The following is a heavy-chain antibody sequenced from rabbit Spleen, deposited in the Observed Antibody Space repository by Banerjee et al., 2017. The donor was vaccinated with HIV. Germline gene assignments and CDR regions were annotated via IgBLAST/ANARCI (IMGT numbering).Heavy chain of an antibody. CDR1: GFSFSSNYN. J-gene: IGHJ6*01. Sequence: QSLEESGGDLVKPGASLTLTCTASGFSFSSNYNLCGFGRAPGKGLEWIASIHAGSSGNTYYATWAKGRFTISKTSSTTVTLQMTSLTAADTATYFCARDLDGVIGWNFGWWGPGTLVTVS. CDR3: ARDLDGVIGWNFGW. CDR2: IHAGSSGNT. D-gene: IGHD4-1*01. V-gene: IGHV1S40*01.